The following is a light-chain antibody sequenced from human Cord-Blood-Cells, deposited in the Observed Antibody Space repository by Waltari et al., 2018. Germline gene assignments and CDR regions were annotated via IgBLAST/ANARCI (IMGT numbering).Light chain of an antibody. CDR1: QGISSY. CDR2: AAS. V-gene: IGKV1-8*01. Sequence: ALRMPQSPSSLSASTGDRVTITCQASQGISSYLAWYQQKPGKAPKLLIFAASTLQSVVPSRFSGSGSGTDFTLTISCLQSEDFATYYWQQYYSYPRTFGQGTKVEIK. J-gene: IGKJ1*01. CDR3: QQYYSYPRT.